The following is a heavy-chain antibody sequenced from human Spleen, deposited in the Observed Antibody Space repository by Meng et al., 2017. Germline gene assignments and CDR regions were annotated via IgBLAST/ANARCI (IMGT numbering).Heavy chain of an antibody. J-gene: IGHJ4*02. CDR2: ISGSGSST. CDR3: AKCPSDYEVYYDY. Sequence: GGSLRLSCAASGFTFSSYSMNWVRQAPGKGLEWVSAISGSGSSTYYADSVRGRFTISRDNSKNTMYLQMNSLRAEDTALYYCAKCPSDYEVYYDYWGQGAVVTVSS. D-gene: IGHD3-16*01. V-gene: IGHV3-23*01. CDR1: GFTFSSYS.